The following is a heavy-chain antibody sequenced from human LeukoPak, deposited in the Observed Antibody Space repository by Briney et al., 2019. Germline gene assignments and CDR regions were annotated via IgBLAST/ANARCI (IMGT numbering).Heavy chain of an antibody. CDR1: GFTFSSYA. V-gene: IGHV3-30*04. CDR3: ARAHSP. J-gene: IGHJ5*02. Sequence: GRSLRLSCVASGFTFSSYAMHWVRQAPGKGLEWVAVISYDGSNKYYADSVKGRFTISRDNSKNTLYLQMNSLRAEDTAVYYCARAHSPWGQGTLVTVSS. CDR2: ISYDGSNK.